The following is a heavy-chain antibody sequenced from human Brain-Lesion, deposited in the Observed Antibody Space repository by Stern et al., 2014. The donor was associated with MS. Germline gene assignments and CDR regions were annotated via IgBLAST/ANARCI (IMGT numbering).Heavy chain of an antibody. V-gene: IGHV1-2*02. D-gene: IGHD3-10*01. J-gene: IGHJ6*02. CDR2: INPNSGCT. CDR1: GYTFTGYY. CDR3: ARGYYGSGRPQKGMDV. Sequence: VQLVQSGAEVKKPGASVKVSCKASGYTFTGYYMYWVRQAPGQGLEWMGGINPNSGCTHYAQKFQGRVTMTRDTSITTAYMELSRLRSDDTAVYYCARGYYGSGRPQKGMDVWGQGTTVTVSS.